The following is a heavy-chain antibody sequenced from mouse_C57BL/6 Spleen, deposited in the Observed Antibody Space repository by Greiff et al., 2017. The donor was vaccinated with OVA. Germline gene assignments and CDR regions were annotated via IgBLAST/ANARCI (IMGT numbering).Heavy chain of an antibody. CDR3: ARGGPIYYDYDWFAY. D-gene: IGHD2-4*01. CDR1: GFTFSDYG. CDR2: ISSGSSTI. Sequence: EVMLVESGGGLVKPGGSLKLSCAASGFTFSDYGMHWVRQAPEKGLEWVAYISSGSSTIYYADTVKGRFTISRDNAKNTLFLQMTSLRSEDTAMYYCARGGPIYYDYDWFAYWGQGTLVTVSA. V-gene: IGHV5-17*01. J-gene: IGHJ3*01.